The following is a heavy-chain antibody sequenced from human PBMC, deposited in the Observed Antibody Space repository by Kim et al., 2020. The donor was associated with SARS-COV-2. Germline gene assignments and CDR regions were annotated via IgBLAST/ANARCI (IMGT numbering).Heavy chain of an antibody. J-gene: IGHJ6*02. Sequence: GESLKISCKGSGYSFTSYWIGWVRQMPGKGLEWMGIIYPGDSDTRYSPSFQGKVTISADKSISTAYLQWSSLKASDTAMYYCERPLVADYYDFWSGYSDYYYGMDVWGQATTVTVSS. V-gene: IGHV5-51*01. D-gene: IGHD3-3*01. CDR1: GYSFTSYW. CDR3: ERPLVADYYDFWSGYSDYYYGMDV. CDR2: IYPGDSDT.